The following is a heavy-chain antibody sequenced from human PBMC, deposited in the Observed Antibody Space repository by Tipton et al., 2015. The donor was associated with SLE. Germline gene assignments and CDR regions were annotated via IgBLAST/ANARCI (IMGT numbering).Heavy chain of an antibody. CDR2: IYYTGST. V-gene: IGHV4-31*03. J-gene: IGHJ4*02. D-gene: IGHD3-10*01. Sequence: GLVKPSQTLSLTCTVSEGSISSGGYYWSWIRQHPGKGLEWIGYIYYTGSTYYNPSLKSRVAMSVDTSKNQFSLRLSSVTAADTGMYYCARDLAGVKDYWGQGTLVTVSS. CDR3: ARDLAGVKDY. CDR1: EGSISSGGYY.